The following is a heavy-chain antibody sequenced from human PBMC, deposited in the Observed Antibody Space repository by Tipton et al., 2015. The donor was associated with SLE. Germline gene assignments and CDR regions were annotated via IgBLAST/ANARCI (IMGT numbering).Heavy chain of an antibody. V-gene: IGHV4-34*01. CDR1: GGSFNNYY. D-gene: IGHD7-27*01. CDR2: INHSGST. Sequence: TLSLTCNVSGGSFNNYYWTWIRQPPGKGLECIGKINHSGSTYYNPSLQSRVTISVDTSKNQFSLSLISVTAADTAVYYCARLTPWGYDYWGPGMLVTVSS. CDR3: ARLTPWGYDY. J-gene: IGHJ4*02.